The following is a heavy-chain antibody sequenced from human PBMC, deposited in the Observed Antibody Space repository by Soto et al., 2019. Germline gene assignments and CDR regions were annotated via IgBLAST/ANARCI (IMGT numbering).Heavy chain of an antibody. Sequence: PSETLSLTCAVYGGSFSGYYWSWIRQPPGKGLEWIGEINHSGSTNYNPSLKSRVTISVDTSKNQFSLTVTSVTAADTAVYYCARRYGYYFDYWGQGTLVTVSS. J-gene: IGHJ4*02. CDR3: ARRYGYYFDY. CDR2: INHSGST. CDR1: GGSFSGYY. V-gene: IGHV4-34*01. D-gene: IGHD3-9*01.